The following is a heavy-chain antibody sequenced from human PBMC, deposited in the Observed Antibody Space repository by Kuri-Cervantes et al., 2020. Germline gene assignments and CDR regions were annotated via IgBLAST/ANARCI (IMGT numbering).Heavy chain of an antibody. V-gene: IGHV3-21*01. CDR1: GFTFNNYW. CDR3: ARDKGGGTMVRGVINPIDY. Sequence: GESLKISCAASGFTFNNYWMSWVRQAPGKGLEWVSSISSSSSYIYYADSVKGRFTISRDNAKNSLYLQMNSLRAEDTAVYYCARDKGGGTMVRGVINPIDYWGQGTLVTVSS. J-gene: IGHJ4*02. D-gene: IGHD3-10*01. CDR2: ISSSSSYI.